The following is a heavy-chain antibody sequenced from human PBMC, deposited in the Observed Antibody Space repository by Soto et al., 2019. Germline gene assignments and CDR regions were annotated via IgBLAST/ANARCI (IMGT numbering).Heavy chain of an antibody. CDR1: GFTFSSYW. V-gene: IGHV3-7*01. CDR3: ARSMATYYDFWSGYYQYYFDY. J-gene: IGHJ4*02. CDR2: IKQDGSEK. Sequence: GGSLRLSCAASGFTFSSYWMSWVRQAPGKGLEWVANIKQDGSEKYYVESVKGRFTISRDNAKNSLYLQMNSLRAEDTAVYYCARSMATYYDFWSGYYQYYFDYWGQGTLVTVSS. D-gene: IGHD3-3*01.